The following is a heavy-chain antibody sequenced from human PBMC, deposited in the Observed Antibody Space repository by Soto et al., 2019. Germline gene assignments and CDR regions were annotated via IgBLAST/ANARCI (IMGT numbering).Heavy chain of an antibody. J-gene: IGHJ6*02. CDR3: ASSIMGELYYYYYGMDV. CDR1: GYSFTSYW. CDR2: IDPSDSYT. V-gene: IGHV5-10-1*01. D-gene: IGHD1-26*01. Sequence: GESLKISCKGSGYSFTSYWISWVRQMPGKGLEWMGRIDPSDSYTNYSPSFQGHVTISADKSISTAYLQWSSLKASDTAMYYCASSIMGELYYYYYGMDVWGQGTTVTVSS.